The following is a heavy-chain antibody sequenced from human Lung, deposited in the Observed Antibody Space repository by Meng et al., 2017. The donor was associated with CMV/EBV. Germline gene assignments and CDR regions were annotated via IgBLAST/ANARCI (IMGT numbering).Heavy chain of an antibody. V-gene: IGHV7-4-1*02. CDR2: ISTNTGTP. Sequence: QVKLLQSGLELKKPGASVKVSCKASGYTFSTYTINWVRQAHGRGLEWMGWISTNTGTPTYTQGFTGRFVFSLDTSVSTAYLQISSLKAEDTAVYYCARGGNFDPWGQGTLVTVSS. J-gene: IGHJ5*02. D-gene: IGHD2/OR15-2a*01. CDR1: GYTFSTYT. CDR3: ARGGNFDP.